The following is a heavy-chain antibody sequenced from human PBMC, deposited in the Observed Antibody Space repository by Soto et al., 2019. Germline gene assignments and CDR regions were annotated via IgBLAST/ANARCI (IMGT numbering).Heavy chain of an antibody. CDR3: TTLHYYGMDV. Sequence: GGSLRLSCAASGFTFRDYYISWIRQAPGRGLEWVSYISSSGSFTNYADSVKGRFTISRDNAKNSLYLQTNSLRDEDTAVYYCTTLHYYGMDVWGQGTTVTVSS. J-gene: IGHJ6*02. CDR1: GFTFRDYY. CDR2: ISSSGSFT. V-gene: IGHV3-11*06. D-gene: IGHD1-1*01.